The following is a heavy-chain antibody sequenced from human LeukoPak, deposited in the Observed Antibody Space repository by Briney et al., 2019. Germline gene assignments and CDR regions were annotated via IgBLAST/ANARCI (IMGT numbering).Heavy chain of an antibody. CDR3: ARVVPITMIVVAYFDY. CDR1: GGSFSGYY. J-gene: IGHJ4*02. V-gene: IGHV4-34*01. CDR2: INHSGST. Sequence: SETLSLTCAVYGGSFSGYYWSWIRQPPGKGLEWLGEINHSGSTNYNPSLKSRVTISVDTSKNQFSLKLSSVTAADTAVYYCARVVPITMIVVAYFDYWGQGTLVTVSS. D-gene: IGHD3-22*01.